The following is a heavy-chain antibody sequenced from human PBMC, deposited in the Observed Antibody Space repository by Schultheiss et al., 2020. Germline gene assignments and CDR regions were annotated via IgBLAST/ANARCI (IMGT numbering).Heavy chain of an antibody. CDR3: ARGGIAAAGRWFDP. J-gene: IGHJ5*02. V-gene: IGHV3-13*01. Sequence: GGSLRLSCAASGFTFSSYDMHWVRQATGKGLEWVSDIGTAGDTYYPGSVKGRFTISRENAKNSLYLQMNSLRAGDTAVYYCARGGIAAAGRWFDPWGQGTLVTVSS. CDR2: IGTAGDT. D-gene: IGHD6-13*01. CDR1: GFTFSSYD.